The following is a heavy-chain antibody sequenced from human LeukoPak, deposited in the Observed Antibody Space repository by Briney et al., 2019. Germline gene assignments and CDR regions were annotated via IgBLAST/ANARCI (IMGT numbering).Heavy chain of an antibody. Sequence: GGSLRLSCATSGFTFSSYGMHWVRQAPGKGLEWVAVISYDGSNKYYADSVKGRFTISRDNSKNTLYLQMNSLRAEDTAVYYCAKDHPGNGMDVWGQGTTVTVSS. CDR2: ISYDGSNK. CDR1: GFTFSSYG. J-gene: IGHJ6*02. V-gene: IGHV3-30*18. CDR3: AKDHPGNGMDV. D-gene: IGHD6-13*01.